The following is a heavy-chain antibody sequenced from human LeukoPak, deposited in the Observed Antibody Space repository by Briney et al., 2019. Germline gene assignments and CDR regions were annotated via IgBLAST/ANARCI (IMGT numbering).Heavy chain of an antibody. V-gene: IGHV1-69*05. Sequence: SVKVSCKASGGTFSSYAISWVRQAPGQGLEWMGGIIPIFGTANYAQKLQGRVTMTTDTSTSTAYMELRSLRSDDTAVYYCARGSIAVAGFDYWGQGTLVTVSS. D-gene: IGHD6-19*01. CDR3: ARGSIAVAGFDY. CDR2: IIPIFGTA. CDR1: GGTFSSYA. J-gene: IGHJ4*02.